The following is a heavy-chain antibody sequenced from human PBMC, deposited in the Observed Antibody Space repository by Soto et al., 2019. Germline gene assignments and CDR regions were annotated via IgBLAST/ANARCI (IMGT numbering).Heavy chain of an antibody. Sequence: ASVKVSCKASGYTFTSYAMHWVRQAPGQSLEWMGWINAGNGNTKYSQKFQGRVTITRDTSASTAYMELSSLRSEDTAVYYCASSYCSGGSCYDYYYGMDVWGQGTTVTVSS. CDR2: INAGNGNT. V-gene: IGHV1-3*01. CDR3: ASSYCSGGSCYDYYYGMDV. J-gene: IGHJ6*02. D-gene: IGHD2-15*01. CDR1: GYTFTSYA.